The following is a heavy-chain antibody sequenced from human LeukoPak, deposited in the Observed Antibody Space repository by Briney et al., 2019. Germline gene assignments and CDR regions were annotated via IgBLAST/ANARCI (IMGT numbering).Heavy chain of an antibody. J-gene: IGHJ5*02. CDR2: IKSKTDGGTT. V-gene: IGHV3-15*01. D-gene: IGHD3-22*01. CDR3: TTESDSSGLSWFDP. Sequence: GGSLRLSCAASGFTFSNAWMSWVRQAPGKGLEWVGRIKSKTDGGTTDYAAPVKGRFTISRDDSKNTLYLQMNSLKTEDTAVYYCTTESDSSGLSWFDPWGQGTLVTVSS. CDR1: GFTFSNAW.